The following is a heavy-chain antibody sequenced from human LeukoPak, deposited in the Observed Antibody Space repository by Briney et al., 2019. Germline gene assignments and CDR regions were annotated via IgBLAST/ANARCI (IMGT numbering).Heavy chain of an antibody. D-gene: IGHD3-9*01. CDR3: ARDGDPVYYDILTGYYIGAFDI. J-gene: IGHJ3*02. V-gene: IGHV4-59*01. Sequence: SETLSLTCTVSGGSIGSYYWSWIRQPPGKGLEWIGYIYYSGSTNYNPSLKSRVTISVDTSKNQFSLKLSSVTAADTAVYYCARDGDPVYYDILTGYYIGAFDIWGQGTMVTVSS. CDR2: IYYSGST. CDR1: GGSIGSYY.